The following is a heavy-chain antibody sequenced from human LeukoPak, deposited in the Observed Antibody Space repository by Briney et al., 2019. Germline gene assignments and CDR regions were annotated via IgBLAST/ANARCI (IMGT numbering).Heavy chain of an antibody. V-gene: IGHV4-39*01. CDR3: ASRSGYYPSYFDY. CDR2: MYYSGST. D-gene: IGHD3-22*01. J-gene: IGHJ4*02. CDR1: GASTSSYY. Sequence: SETLSLTCTVSGASTSSYYWSWVRQPPGKGLEWIGSMYYSGSTYYNPSLKSRVTISVDTSKNQFSLKVTSVTAADTAVYYCASRSGYYPSYFDYWGQGILVTVSS.